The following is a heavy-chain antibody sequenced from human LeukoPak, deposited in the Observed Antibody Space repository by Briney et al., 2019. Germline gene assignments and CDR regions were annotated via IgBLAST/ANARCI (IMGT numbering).Heavy chain of an antibody. CDR1: GGSISSSSYY. Sequence: SETLSLTCTVSGGSISSSSYYWGWIRQPPGKGLEWIGSIYYSGSTYYNPSLKSRVTISVDTSKNQFSLKLSSVTAADTAVYYCARLKTDPDYWGQGTLVTVSS. V-gene: IGHV4-39*07. J-gene: IGHJ4*02. CDR2: IYYSGST. CDR3: ARLKTDPDY.